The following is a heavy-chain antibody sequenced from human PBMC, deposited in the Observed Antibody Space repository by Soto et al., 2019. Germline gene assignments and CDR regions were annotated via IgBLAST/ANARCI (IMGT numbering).Heavy chain of an antibody. CDR3: ATLPHYGDPKAGF. J-gene: IGHJ4*02. CDR2: IYYSESP. CDR1: GGSISSTNYY. Sequence: QQKLQESGPGLVKPSETLSLTFTVSGGSISSTNYYWGWIRQPPGKGLEWIGTIYYSESPYYNSSLKSRVTISGATSKNQFSLKLTSVTAADTAVYYCATLPHYGDPKAGFGGQGPLVPVSS. D-gene: IGHD4-17*01. V-gene: IGHV4-39*01.